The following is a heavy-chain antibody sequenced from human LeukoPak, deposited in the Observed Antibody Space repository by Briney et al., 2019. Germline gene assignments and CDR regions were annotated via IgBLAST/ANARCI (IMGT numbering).Heavy chain of an antibody. CDR3: ARVPEAGIAARRSFDY. CDR1: GGSISSHY. J-gene: IGHJ4*02. V-gene: IGHV4-59*11. Sequence: SETLSLTCTVSGGSISSHYWSWIRQSPGKGLEWIGYIYYSGSTNYNPSLKSRVTISVDTSKNQFSLKLSSVTAADTAVYYCARVPEAGIAARRSFDYWGQGTLVTVSS. D-gene: IGHD6-6*01. CDR2: IYYSGST.